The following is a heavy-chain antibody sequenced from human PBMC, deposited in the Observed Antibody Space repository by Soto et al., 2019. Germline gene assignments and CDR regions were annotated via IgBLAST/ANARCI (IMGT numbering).Heavy chain of an antibody. J-gene: IGHJ4*01. V-gene: IGHV4-31*03. CDR3: ATLQSGAGGRGC. D-gene: IGHD2-15*01. CDR2: INYDGST. Sequence: SETLSLTCTVSGSFISNGGYHWNWVRQHPGKGLEWIGFINYDGSTYYNPSLKSRLTMTVDTSKNQFSLKLTSVTAADTAVYFCATLQSGAGGRGCWGPGRLVTVSS. CDR1: GSFISNGGYH.